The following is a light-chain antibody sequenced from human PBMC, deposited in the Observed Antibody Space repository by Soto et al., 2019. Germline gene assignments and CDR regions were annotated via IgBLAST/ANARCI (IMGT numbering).Light chain of an antibody. Sequence: QSVLTQPASVSGSPGQSITISCTGTSSDVGGYDTVCWYQQHPGKAPKVMIYGVSERPSGVPDRFSGSKSGNTAFLTVSGLQAEDEADYYCLSYADTAYVFGTGTKVTVL. CDR3: LSYADTAYV. CDR1: SSDVGGYDT. J-gene: IGLJ1*01. CDR2: GVS. V-gene: IGLV2-8*01.